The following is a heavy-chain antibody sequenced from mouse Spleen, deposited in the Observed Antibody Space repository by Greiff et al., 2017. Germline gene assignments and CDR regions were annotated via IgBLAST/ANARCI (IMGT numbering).Heavy chain of an antibody. J-gene: IGHJ4*01. CDR1: GYTFTDYD. Sequence: VQLQQSGPELVRPGASVRLSCKASGYTFTDYDIHWVKQSHGHGLEWIGSINPKTGGTSYNQKFKGKATLTADKSSSTAYMELRSLTSEDSAVYYCTLTFYAMDYWGQGTSVTVSS. CDR2: INPKTGGT. CDR3: TLTFYAMDY. D-gene: IGHD1-3*01. V-gene: IGHV1-22*01.